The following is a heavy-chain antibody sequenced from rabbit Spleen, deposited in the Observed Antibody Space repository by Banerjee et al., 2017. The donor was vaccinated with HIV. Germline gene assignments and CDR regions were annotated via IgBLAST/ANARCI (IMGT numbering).Heavy chain of an antibody. J-gene: IGHJ4*01. V-gene: IGHV1S47*01. CDR3: ARDQYVSSRGYFNL. D-gene: IGHD1-1*01. CDR1: RFDFNNGG. Sequence: QEHLEESGGGLVQPGGSLKLSCKASRFDFNNGGVSWVRLAPGKGLEWIGYIDPVFGSAYYASWVNGRFSISRENTQNTVSLQLNSLTAADTATYFCARDQYVSSRGYFNLWGQGTLVTVS. CDR2: IDPVFGSA.